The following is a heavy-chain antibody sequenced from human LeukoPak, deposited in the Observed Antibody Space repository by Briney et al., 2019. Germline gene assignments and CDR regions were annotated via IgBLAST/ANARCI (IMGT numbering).Heavy chain of an antibody. Sequence: PGGSLRLSCAASGFTFSSYAMSWVRQAPGKGLEWVSAISGSGGSTYYADSVKGRFTISRDNSKNTLYLQMNSLRAEDTAVYYCAKDSWELRGGLSDYWGQGTLVTVSS. CDR3: AKDSWELRGGLSDY. CDR2: ISGSGGST. J-gene: IGHJ4*02. CDR1: GFTFSSYA. V-gene: IGHV3-23*01. D-gene: IGHD1-26*01.